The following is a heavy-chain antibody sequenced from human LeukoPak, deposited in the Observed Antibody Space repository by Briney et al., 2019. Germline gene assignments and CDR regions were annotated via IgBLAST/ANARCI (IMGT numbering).Heavy chain of an antibody. D-gene: IGHD3-3*01. CDR2: INHSGST. J-gene: IGHJ4*02. V-gene: IGHV4-34*01. CDR1: GGSFSGYY. CDR3: ARGTQGEYDFWSGYRYYFDY. Sequence: SETLSLTCAVYGGSFSGYYWSWIRQPPGKGLEWIGEINHSGSTNYNPSLKSRVTISVDTSKNQFSLKLSSVTAADTAAYYCARGTQGEYDFWSGYRYYFDYWGQGTLVTVSS.